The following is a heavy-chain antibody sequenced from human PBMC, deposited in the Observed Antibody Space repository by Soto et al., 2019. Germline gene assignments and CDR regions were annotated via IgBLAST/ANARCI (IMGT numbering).Heavy chain of an antibody. Sequence: QITLKESGPTLVKPTQTLTLTCTFSGLSLSTIGEGVGWIRQPPGKALEWLALVYWDDDKRYSPSLKSRLTITKDTSVNQVVLTMTNMGPVDTATYYCVQTRCGGDCLQSYSSHSYYGLDVLGQGTTVTVSS. D-gene: IGHD2-21*02. CDR1: GLSLSTIGEG. J-gene: IGHJ6*02. V-gene: IGHV2-5*02. CDR3: VQTRCGGDCLQSYSSHSYYGLDV. CDR2: VYWDDDK.